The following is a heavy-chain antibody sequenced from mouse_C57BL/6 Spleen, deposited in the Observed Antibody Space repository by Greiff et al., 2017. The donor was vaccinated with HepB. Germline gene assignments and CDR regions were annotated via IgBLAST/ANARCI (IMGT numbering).Heavy chain of an antibody. CDR3: ARPGGLRRGGFDY. V-gene: IGHV5-17*01. Sequence: EVKLVESGGGLVKPGGSLKLSCAASGFTFSDYGMHWVRQAPEKGLEWVAYISSGSSTIYYADTVKGRFTISRDNAKNTLFLQMTSLRSEDTAMYYCARPGGLRRGGFDYWGQGTTLTVSS. J-gene: IGHJ2*01. CDR1: GFTFSDYG. D-gene: IGHD2-4*01. CDR2: ISSGSSTI.